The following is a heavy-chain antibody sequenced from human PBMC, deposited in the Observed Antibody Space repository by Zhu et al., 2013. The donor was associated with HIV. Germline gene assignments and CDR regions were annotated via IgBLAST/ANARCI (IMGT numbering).Heavy chain of an antibody. Sequence: LVQSGTEVKKPGASVRVSCEASGYSFRDYYIHWVRQAPGQGLEWMGWINPNSGGTNYAQKFQGRVTMTRDTSISTAYMELNRLRSDDTAVYYCAREGGIAAISTGMDVWGQGTTVIVSS. CDR3: AREGGIAAISTGMDV. J-gene: IGHJ6*02. CDR1: GYSFRDYY. CDR2: INPNSGGT. D-gene: IGHD6-13*01. V-gene: IGHV1-2*02.